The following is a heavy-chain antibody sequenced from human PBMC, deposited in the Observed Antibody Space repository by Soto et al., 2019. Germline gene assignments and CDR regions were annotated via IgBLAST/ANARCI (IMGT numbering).Heavy chain of an antibody. CDR2: IYYSGST. V-gene: IGHV4-59*08. J-gene: IGHJ4*02. D-gene: IGHD1-20*01. Sequence: PSETLSLTCTVSGGSISSYYWSWIRQPPGKGLEWIGYIYYSGSTNYNPSLKSRVTISVDTSKNQFSLKLSSVTAADTAVYYCARHVTGTEYYFDYWGQGTLVTVSS. CDR3: ARHVTGTEYYFDY. CDR1: GGSISSYY.